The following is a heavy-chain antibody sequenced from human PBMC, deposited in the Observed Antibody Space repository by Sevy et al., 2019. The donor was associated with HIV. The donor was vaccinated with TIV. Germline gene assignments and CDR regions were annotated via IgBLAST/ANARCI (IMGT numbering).Heavy chain of an antibody. CDR3: ARGQGYCSSTSCSAGAFDI. J-gene: IGHJ3*02. V-gene: IGHV1-8*01. Sequence: ASVKVSCKASGYTFTSYDINWVRQATGQGLEWMGWMNPNSGNTGYAQKFQGRVTMTRNTSISTAYMELSSLRSEDTVVYYCARGQGYCSSTSCSAGAFDIWGQGTMVTVSS. D-gene: IGHD2-2*01. CDR1: GYTFTSYD. CDR2: MNPNSGNT.